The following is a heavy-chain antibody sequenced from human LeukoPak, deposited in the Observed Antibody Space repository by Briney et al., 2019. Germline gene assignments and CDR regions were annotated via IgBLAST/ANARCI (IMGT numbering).Heavy chain of an antibody. J-gene: IGHJ6*02. D-gene: IGHD3-10*01. Sequence: PGASLRLSCAGSGFIFRTYAMGWVRQAPGKGLEWVSSINSGGDDTYYADSVKGRFTISRDNFKNTLYLQMNSLRAEDTAVYYCVKPPRLSIIRGEGMDVWGQGTTVTVSS. CDR2: INSGGDDT. CDR1: GFIFRTYA. CDR3: VKPPRLSIIRGEGMDV. V-gene: IGHV3-23*01.